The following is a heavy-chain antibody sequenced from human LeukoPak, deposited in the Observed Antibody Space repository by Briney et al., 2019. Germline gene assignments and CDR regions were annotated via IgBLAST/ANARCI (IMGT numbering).Heavy chain of an antibody. CDR1: GYTFTSYY. CDR2: IYPSGGRT. D-gene: IGHD6-6*01. Sequence: ASVKVSCKASGYTFTSYYMHWVRQAPGQGLEWMGIIYPSGGRTNYAQKFQGRVTMTRDMSTSTVYMELSSLRSEDTAVYYCASRTRPDVGAFDIWGQRTMVTVSS. CDR3: ASRTRPDVGAFDI. V-gene: IGHV1-46*01. J-gene: IGHJ3*02.